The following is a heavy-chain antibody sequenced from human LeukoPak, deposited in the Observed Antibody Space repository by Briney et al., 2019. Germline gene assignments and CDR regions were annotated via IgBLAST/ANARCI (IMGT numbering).Heavy chain of an antibody. CDR1: GFTFSSYN. Sequence: GSLRLSCAASGFTFSSYNMDWVRQPPGKGLEWIGSIYYSGSTYYNPSLKSRVTISVDTSKNQFSLKLSSVTAADTAVYYCARGLVTSYVYYYGMDVWGQGTTVTVSS. J-gene: IGHJ6*02. V-gene: IGHV4-39*01. CDR2: IYYSGST. CDR3: ARGLVTSYVYYYGMDV. D-gene: IGHD3-16*01.